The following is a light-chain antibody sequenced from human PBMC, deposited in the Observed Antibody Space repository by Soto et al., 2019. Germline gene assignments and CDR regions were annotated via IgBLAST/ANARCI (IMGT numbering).Light chain of an antibody. CDR2: DVS. Sequence: QSALTQPASVSGSPGQSITISCTGNSSDVGGYNYVSWYQQYPGKAPKLMIYDVSNRPSGVSNRFSGSKSGNTASLTISGLQAEDEADYYCSSYTSTSPVVFGGGTKLTVL. V-gene: IGLV2-14*01. CDR1: SSDVGGYNY. J-gene: IGLJ2*01. CDR3: SSYTSTSPVV.